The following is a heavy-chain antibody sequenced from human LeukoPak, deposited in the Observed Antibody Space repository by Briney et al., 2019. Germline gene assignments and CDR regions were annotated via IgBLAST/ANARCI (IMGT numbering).Heavy chain of an antibody. Sequence: ASVKVSCKASGYTFTSYDINWVRQATGQGLEWMGWMNPNSGNTGYAQKFQGRVTMTRNTSISTAYMELSSLRSEDTAVYYCARHWQSTVVNPFDIWGQGTMVTVSS. D-gene: IGHD4-23*01. J-gene: IGHJ3*02. CDR2: MNPNSGNT. CDR1: GYTFTSYD. CDR3: ARHWQSTVVNPFDI. V-gene: IGHV1-8*01.